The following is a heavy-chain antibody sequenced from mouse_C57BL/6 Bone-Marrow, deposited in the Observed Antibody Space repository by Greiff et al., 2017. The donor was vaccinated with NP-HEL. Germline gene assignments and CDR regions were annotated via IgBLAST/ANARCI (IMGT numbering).Heavy chain of an antibody. Sequence: VQLQQSGPGLVQPSQSLSITCTVSGFSLTSYGVHWVRQSPGKGLEWLGVIWSGGSTDYNAAFISRLSISKDNSKSHVFFKMNSLQADDTAIYYCARNPNYYGSSYYFDDWGQGTTLTVSS. CDR3: ARNPNYYGSSYYFDD. CDR2: IWSGGST. J-gene: IGHJ2*01. D-gene: IGHD1-1*01. V-gene: IGHV2-2*01. CDR1: GFSLTSYG.